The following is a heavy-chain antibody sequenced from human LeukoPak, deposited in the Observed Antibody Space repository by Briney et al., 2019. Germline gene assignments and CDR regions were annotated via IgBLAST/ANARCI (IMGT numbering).Heavy chain of an antibody. Sequence: PGGSLRLSCAASGFTFSDYYTSWLRQAPGKGLEWVSYISSSGSTIYYADSVKGRFTISRDNAKSSLYLQMNSLRAEDTAVYYCARDRCYYDSSGCYDYWGQGTLVTVSS. CDR2: ISSSGSTI. D-gene: IGHD3-22*01. CDR3: ARDRCYYDSSGCYDY. V-gene: IGHV3-11*01. J-gene: IGHJ4*02. CDR1: GFTFSDYY.